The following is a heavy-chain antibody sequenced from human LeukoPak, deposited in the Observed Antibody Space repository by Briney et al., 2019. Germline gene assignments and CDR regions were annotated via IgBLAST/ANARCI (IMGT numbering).Heavy chain of an antibody. Sequence: PSETLSLTCTVSGGSISSYYWSWIRQPPGKGLEWIGYIYYSGSTNYNPSLKSRVTISVDTSKNQFSLKPSSVTAADTAVYYCASRSIAVAGTFDYWGQGTLVTVSS. D-gene: IGHD6-19*01. CDR1: GGSISSYY. J-gene: IGHJ4*02. CDR3: ASRSIAVAGTFDY. CDR2: IYYSGST. V-gene: IGHV4-59*01.